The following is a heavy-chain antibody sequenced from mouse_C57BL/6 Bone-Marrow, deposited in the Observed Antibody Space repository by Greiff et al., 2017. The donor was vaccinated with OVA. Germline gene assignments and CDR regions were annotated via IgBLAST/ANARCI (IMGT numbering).Heavy chain of an antibody. Sequence: EVKLMESGGGLVQSGRSLRLSCATSGFTFSDFYMEWVRQAPGKGLEWIAASRNKANDYTTEYSASVKGRFIVSRDTSQSILYLQMNALRAEDTAIYYCARDDGTTGWFAYWGQGTLVTVSA. J-gene: IGHJ3*01. CDR2: SRNKANDYTT. D-gene: IGHD1-1*01. CDR1: GFTFSDFY. CDR3: ARDDGTTGWFAY. V-gene: IGHV7-1*01.